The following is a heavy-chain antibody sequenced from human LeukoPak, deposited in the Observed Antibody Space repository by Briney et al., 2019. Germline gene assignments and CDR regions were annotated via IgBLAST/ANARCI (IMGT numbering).Heavy chain of an antibody. CDR1: GFTFSDYA. Sequence: GGSLRLSCAASGFTFSDYAMSWVRQAPGKGLEWVSAISASADNTYYADSVKGRFTISRDNSKNTLYLQMNSLRAEDTAVYYCAKDLTVTTRLFDYWGQGTLVTVSS. CDR3: AKDLTVTTRLFDY. CDR2: ISASADNT. J-gene: IGHJ4*02. D-gene: IGHD4-17*01. V-gene: IGHV3-23*01.